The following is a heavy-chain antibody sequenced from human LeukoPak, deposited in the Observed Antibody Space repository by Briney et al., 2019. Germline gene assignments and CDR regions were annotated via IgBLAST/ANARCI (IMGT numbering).Heavy chain of an antibody. CDR2: INSDGSST. V-gene: IGHV3-74*01. Sequence: GGSLRLSCAAAGFTFSSYWIDWVRQPPGKWLGWVSRINSDGSSTSYADSVKGRFTISRDNAKNTLYLQMNSLRAEDTAVYYCVGGWWYNYWGQGTLVTVSS. CDR3: VGGWWYNY. J-gene: IGHJ4*02. D-gene: IGHD2-15*01. CDR1: GFTFSSYW.